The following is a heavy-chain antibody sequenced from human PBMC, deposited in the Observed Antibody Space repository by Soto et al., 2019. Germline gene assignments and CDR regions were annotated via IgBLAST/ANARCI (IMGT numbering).Heavy chain of an antibody. CDR3: ARLGGGPPYYYYGMDV. Sequence: SGPTLVDPTQTLTLTCTFSGFSLSTSGMCVSWIRQPPGKALEWLARIDWDDDKYYSTSLKTRLTISKDTSKNQVVLTMTNMDPVDTATYYCARLGGGPPYYYYGMDVWGQGTTVTVSS. D-gene: IGHD2-15*01. CDR1: GFSLSTSGMC. CDR2: IDWDDDK. J-gene: IGHJ6*02. V-gene: IGHV2-70*11.